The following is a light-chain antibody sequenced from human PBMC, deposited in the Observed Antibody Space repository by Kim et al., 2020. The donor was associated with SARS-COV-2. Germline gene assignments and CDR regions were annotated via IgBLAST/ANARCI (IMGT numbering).Light chain of an antibody. V-gene: IGLV2-14*03. CDR3: SSYTRRATWV. J-gene: IGLJ3*02. CDR1: SSDVGGYNY. CDR2: DVS. Sequence: QSALTQPPSVSGSPGQSITISCTGTSSDVGGYNYVSWYQHHPGNAPKLMICDVSKRPSGVSNRFSGSKSGNTASLTISGLQAEDEADYYCSSYTRRATWVFGGGTQLTVL.